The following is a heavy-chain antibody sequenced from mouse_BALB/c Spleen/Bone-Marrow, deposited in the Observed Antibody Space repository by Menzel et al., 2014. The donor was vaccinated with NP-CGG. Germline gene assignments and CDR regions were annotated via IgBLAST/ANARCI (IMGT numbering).Heavy chain of an antibody. D-gene: IGHD2-14*01. V-gene: IGHV1-69*02. J-gene: IGHJ4*01. Sequence: QVQLQQSGAELVEPGASVKLSCKASGYTFTSYWINWVKQRPGQGLEWIGNIYPSDSYTNYNQKFKDKATLTVDKSSSTAYMQLSSPTSEDSAVYYCTRRDRYDYYAMDYWGQGTSVTVSS. CDR1: GYTFTSYW. CDR3: TRRDRYDYYAMDY. CDR2: IYPSDSYT.